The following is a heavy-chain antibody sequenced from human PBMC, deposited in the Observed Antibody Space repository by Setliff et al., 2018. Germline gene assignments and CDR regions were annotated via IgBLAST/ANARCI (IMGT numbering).Heavy chain of an antibody. Sequence: SSETLSLTCTVSGGSISSNTYYWSWIRQHPGKGLEWIGYISYSGSTYYNPSLKSRVSISIDTSKNQFSLNLSSVTAADTAVYYCARVATAMLDAFDIWGQGTMVTV. D-gene: IGHD5-18*01. CDR1: GGSISSNTYY. J-gene: IGHJ3*02. V-gene: IGHV4-31*03. CDR3: ARVATAMLDAFDI. CDR2: ISYSGST.